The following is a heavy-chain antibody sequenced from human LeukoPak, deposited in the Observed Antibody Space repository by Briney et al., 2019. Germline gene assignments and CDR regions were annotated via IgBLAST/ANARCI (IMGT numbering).Heavy chain of an antibody. J-gene: IGHJ4*02. Sequence: GGSLRLSCSASGFPFSSYTMHWVRQTPGKGLEYVSVISSNGGATYYADSVKGRFIISRDNSKNTLYLQMSSLRPEDTAIYYCVKPGYNTGWYDYWGQGTLVSVPS. CDR1: GFPFSSYT. V-gene: IGHV3-64D*06. D-gene: IGHD6-19*01. CDR2: ISSNGGAT. CDR3: VKPGYNTGWYDY.